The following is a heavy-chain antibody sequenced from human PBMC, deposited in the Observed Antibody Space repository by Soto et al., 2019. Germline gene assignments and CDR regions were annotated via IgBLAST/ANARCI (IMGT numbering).Heavy chain of an antibody. CDR1: GYTFTGYY. CDR2: INPNSGGT. D-gene: IGHD5-18*01. CDR3: ARGPVDTAMVEPMYYFDY. V-gene: IGHV1-2*04. J-gene: IGHJ4*02. Sequence: ASVKVSCKASGYTFTGYYMHWVRQAPGQGLEWMGWINPNSGGTNYAQKFQGWVTMTRDTSISTAYMELSRLRSDDTAVYYCARGPVDTAMVEPMYYFDYWGQGTLVTVSS.